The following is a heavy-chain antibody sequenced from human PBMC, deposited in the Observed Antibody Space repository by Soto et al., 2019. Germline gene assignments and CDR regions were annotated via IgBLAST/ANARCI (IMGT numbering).Heavy chain of an antibody. CDR1: GGPISSDNW. V-gene: IGHV4-4*02. Sequence: SETLSLTCDVSGGPISSDNWWNWVRQPPGKGLEWIGEIYHDGSTNYNPSLKSRVTISVDTSKNQFSLKLSSVTVADTAVYYCASSDSSGYYYHYWGQGTLVTVS. CDR2: IYHDGST. J-gene: IGHJ4*02. D-gene: IGHD3-22*01. CDR3: ASSDSSGYYYHY.